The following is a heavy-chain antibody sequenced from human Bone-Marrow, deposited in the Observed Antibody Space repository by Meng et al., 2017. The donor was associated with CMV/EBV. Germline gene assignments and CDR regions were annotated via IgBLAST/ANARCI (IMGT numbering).Heavy chain of an antibody. CDR1: GYPFSDYD. Sequence: GGSLRLSCIASGYPFSDYDMNWVRQAPGKGLQWVSFISSSGTTKYYTDSVKGRFTISRDNAHNRLFLQMDSLRVEDTAVYYCARIAVAGDFDYWGQGTLVTVSS. D-gene: IGHD6-19*01. CDR2: ISSSGTTK. CDR3: ARIAVAGDFDY. V-gene: IGHV3-48*03. J-gene: IGHJ4*02.